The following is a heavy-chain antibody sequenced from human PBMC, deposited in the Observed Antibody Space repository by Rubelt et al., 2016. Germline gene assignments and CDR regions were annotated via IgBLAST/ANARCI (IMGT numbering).Heavy chain of an antibody. CDR2: VFSNGNT. CDR3: ARVEYSKRYYGMDV. V-gene: IGHV4-30-4*07. D-gene: IGHD6-13*01. CDR1: GGSISIGGYP. J-gene: IGHJ6*02. Sequence: QVQLQESGPGLVKPSQTLSLTCAVSGGSISIGGYPWTWIRQAPGKGLEWIGYVFSNGNTYYTPSHKSRATLSADTSKNQFSLKLGSVTSADTAVYYCARVEYSKRYYGMDVWGQGTTVTVSS.